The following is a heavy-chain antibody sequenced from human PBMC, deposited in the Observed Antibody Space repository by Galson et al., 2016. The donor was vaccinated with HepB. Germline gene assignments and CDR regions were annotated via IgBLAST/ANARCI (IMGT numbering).Heavy chain of an antibody. CDR1: GFTFSSYT. Sequence: SLRLSCAVSGFTFSSYTMTWVRQAPGEGLEWVSGISASGGRTYYAASVKGRFTISRDNSKNTLYLHMNSLRAEDTAEYYCARATMIVVVFDAFDIWGQGTTVTVSS. J-gene: IGHJ3*02. D-gene: IGHD3-22*01. CDR2: ISASGGRT. V-gene: IGHV3-23*01. CDR3: ARATMIVVVFDAFDI.